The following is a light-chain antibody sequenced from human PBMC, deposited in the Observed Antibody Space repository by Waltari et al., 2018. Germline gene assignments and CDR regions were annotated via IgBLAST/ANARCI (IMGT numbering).Light chain of an antibody. CDR1: QRISSY. Sequence: DMQMTQSPSSLSPSVGDRVTITCRASQRISSYLHWYQQRPGEAPKLLIHGASILQSGVPSRFSGSGSGTDFTLTISSLQPDDFATYYCQQSYGIPYTFGGGTKVEIK. CDR3: QQSYGIPYT. J-gene: IGKJ4*01. CDR2: GAS. V-gene: IGKV1-39*01.